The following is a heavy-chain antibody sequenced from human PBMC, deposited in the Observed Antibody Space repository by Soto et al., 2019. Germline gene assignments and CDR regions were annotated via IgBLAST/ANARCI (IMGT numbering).Heavy chain of an antibody. CDR3: SRDGDFYGLDV. V-gene: IGHV3-49*04. J-gene: IGHJ6*02. D-gene: IGHD3-3*01. CDR2: IRGSTYGGTT. CDR1: GFTSDDYDYA. Sequence: GGSLRLSCTFSGFTSDDYDYALTWVRQAPGKGLQWLGLIRGSTYGGTTEYAASVKGRFTISRDDSKGITYLQMNSLKTEATAVYYCSRDGDFYGLDVWGQGTTVTVSS.